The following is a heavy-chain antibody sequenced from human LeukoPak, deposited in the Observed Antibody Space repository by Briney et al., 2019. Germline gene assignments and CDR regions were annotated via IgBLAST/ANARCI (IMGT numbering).Heavy chain of an antibody. V-gene: IGHV3-30*18. CDR3: AKRYSSSWYQIDY. D-gene: IGHD6-13*01. CDR1: GFTFSTHG. Sequence: GGSLRLSCAASGFTFSTHGMHWVRQAPGKGLEWVAVISYDGNNKYYADSVKGRFTISRDNSKNTLYLQMNSLRAEDTAVYYCAKRYSSSWYQIDYWGQGTLVTVSS. CDR2: ISYDGNNK. J-gene: IGHJ4*02.